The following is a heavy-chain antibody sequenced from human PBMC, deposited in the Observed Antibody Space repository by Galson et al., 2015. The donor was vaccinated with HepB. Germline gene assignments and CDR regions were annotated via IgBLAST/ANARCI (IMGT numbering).Heavy chain of an antibody. Sequence: SETLSLTCTVSGGSISSSSYYWGWIRQPPGKGLEWIGSIYYSGSTYYNPSLKSRVTISVDTSKNQFSLKLSSVTAADTAVYYCARCAVLRFLEWLLYGGWFDPWGQGTLVTVSS. V-gene: IGHV4-39*01. CDR2: IYYSGST. J-gene: IGHJ5*02. D-gene: IGHD3-3*01. CDR1: GGSISSSSYY. CDR3: ARCAVLRFLEWLLYGGWFDP.